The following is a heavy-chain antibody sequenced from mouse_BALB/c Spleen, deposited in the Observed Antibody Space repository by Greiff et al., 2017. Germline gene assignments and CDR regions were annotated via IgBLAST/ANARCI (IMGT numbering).Heavy chain of an antibody. J-gene: IGHJ1*01. Sequence: EVKLVESGGGLVQPGGSRKLSCAASGFTFSSFGLHWVRQAPETGLEWVAYISSGSSTIYYADTVKGRFTISRDNPKNTLFLQMTSLRSEDTAMYYCARAYYDYDVWYFDVWGAGTTVTVSS. V-gene: IGHV5-17*02. D-gene: IGHD2-4*01. CDR1: GFTFSSFG. CDR3: ARAYYDYDVWYFDV. CDR2: ISSGSSTI.